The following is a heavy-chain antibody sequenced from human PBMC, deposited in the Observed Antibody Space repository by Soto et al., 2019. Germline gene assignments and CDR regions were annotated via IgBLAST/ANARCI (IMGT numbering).Heavy chain of an antibody. CDR3: TSEGSAPYYYSGMDA. CDR1: GYTFTTYG. CDR2: INTHNGNT. D-gene: IGHD3-10*01. J-gene: IGHJ6*02. Sequence: QVQLEQSAPEVKKPGASVKVSCKASGYTFTTYGISWVRQAPGQGLEWLGWINTHNGNTNYAQNLQGRVIMTADTSTNTAYMELRSLRSDDTAIYYCTSEGSAPYYYSGMDAWGQGTTVTVSS. V-gene: IGHV1-18*01.